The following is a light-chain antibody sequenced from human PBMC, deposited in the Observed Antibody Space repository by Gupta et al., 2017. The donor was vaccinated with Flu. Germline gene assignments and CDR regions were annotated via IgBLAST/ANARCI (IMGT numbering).Light chain of an antibody. Sequence: DIVMPQSPDSLAVTLGEGATIYCKSSQSVLYSSNNKNYLAWYQQKPGQPPKLLIYWASTLVSGVPDRFSGSGSGTDFTLTISSRQAEDVAVYYCQHLHHSAPNTFGPGTRLQIK. CDR3: QHLHHSAPNT. V-gene: IGKV4-1*01. J-gene: IGKJ5*01. CDR1: QSVLYSSNNKNY. CDR2: WAS.